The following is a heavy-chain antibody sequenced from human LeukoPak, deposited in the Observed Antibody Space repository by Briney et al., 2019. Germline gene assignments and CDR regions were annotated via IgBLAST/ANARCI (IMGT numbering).Heavy chain of an antibody. CDR3: ARVEGQWLVLH. J-gene: IGHJ4*02. Sequence: SETLSLTCTVSGGSISSYYWSWIRQPPGKGLEWIGSIYHSGSTYYNPSLKSRVTISVDTSKNQFSLKLSSVTAADTAVYYCARVEGQWLVLHWGQGTLVTVSS. V-gene: IGHV4-38-2*02. CDR2: IYHSGST. CDR1: GGSISSYY. D-gene: IGHD6-19*01.